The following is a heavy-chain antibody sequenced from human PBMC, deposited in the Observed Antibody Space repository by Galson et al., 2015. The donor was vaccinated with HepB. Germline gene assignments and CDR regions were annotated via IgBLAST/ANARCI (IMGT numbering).Heavy chain of an antibody. Sequence: SLRLSCAASGFTFRSYAMHWVRQAPGKGLEWAAVISHDGGNKYYADSVKGRFTISRDNSKNTLYLQMNSLRPQDTAIYYCARGPGCVIAKIARVDYWGMGTQLT. J-gene: IGHJ4*02. CDR1: GFTFRSYA. V-gene: IGHV3-30-3*01. CDR3: ARGPGCVIAKIARVDY. CDR2: ISHDGGNK. D-gene: IGHD2-21*01.